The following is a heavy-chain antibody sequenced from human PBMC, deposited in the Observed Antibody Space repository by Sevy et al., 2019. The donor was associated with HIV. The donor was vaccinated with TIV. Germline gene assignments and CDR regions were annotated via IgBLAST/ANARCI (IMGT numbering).Heavy chain of an antibody. J-gene: IGHJ4*02. Sequence: GGSLRLSCAGSGFTFEDYALHWVRQAPGQGLEWVAGINWNSGSLDYADSVKGRFTISRDDAKNSLYLQMDTLRTEDTALYYCAKTPMTEAAPYFDFWGQGPLVTVSS. V-gene: IGHV3-9*01. CDR3: AKTPMTEAAPYFDF. CDR1: GFTFEDYA. D-gene: IGHD6-19*01. CDR2: INWNSGSL.